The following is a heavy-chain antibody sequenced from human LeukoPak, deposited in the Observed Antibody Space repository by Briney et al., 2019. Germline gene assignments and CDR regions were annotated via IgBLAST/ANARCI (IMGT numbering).Heavy chain of an antibody. V-gene: IGHV1-46*01. D-gene: IGHD4-17*01. CDR1: GYTFTGYY. CDR3: ARGRMTTVTPDY. CDR2: INPNGGST. Sequence: GASVKVSCKASGYTFTGYYMHWVRQAPGQGLEWMGWINPNGGSTSYAQKFQGRVTMTRDMSTSTVYMELSSLRSEDTAVYYCARGRMTTVTPDYWGQGTLVTVSS. J-gene: IGHJ4*02.